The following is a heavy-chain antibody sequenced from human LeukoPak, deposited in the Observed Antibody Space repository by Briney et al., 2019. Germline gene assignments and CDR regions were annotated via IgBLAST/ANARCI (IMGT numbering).Heavy chain of an antibody. J-gene: IGHJ4*02. CDR3: AREVSPAFVGAANYFDY. Sequence: SETLSLTCTVSGGSISSYYWSWIRQPPGKGLEWIGYIYYSGSTNYNPSLKSRVTISVDTSKNQFSRQLNSVTPEDTAVYYCAREVSPAFVGAANYFDYWGQGTLVTVSS. CDR2: IYYSGST. V-gene: IGHV4-59*12. CDR1: GGSISSYY. D-gene: IGHD1-26*01.